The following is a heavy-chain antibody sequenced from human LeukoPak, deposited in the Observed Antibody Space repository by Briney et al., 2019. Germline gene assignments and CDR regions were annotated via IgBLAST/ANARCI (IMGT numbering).Heavy chain of an antibody. J-gene: IGHJ4*02. D-gene: IGHD3-10*01. CDR1: GYTFTSYG. V-gene: IGHV1-18*01. CDR3: ARDLGYYGSGSYYPDY. Sequence: ASVKVSFKASGYTFTSYGISWVRQAPGQGLEWMGWITAYNGDTSYAQKVQGRVTMTTDTSTTTAYMELRSLRSDDTAVYYCARDLGYYGSGSYYPDYWGQGTLVTVSS. CDR2: ITAYNGDT.